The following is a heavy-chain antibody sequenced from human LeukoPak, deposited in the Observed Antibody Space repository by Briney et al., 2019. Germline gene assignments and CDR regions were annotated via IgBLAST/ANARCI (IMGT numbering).Heavy chain of an antibody. CDR2: IYYSGST. CDR3: AMEYYDILAGAFDI. V-gene: IGHV4-30-4*01. Sequence: SETLSLTCTVSGGSISSGDYYWSWIRQPPGKGLEWIGYIYYSGSTYYNPSLKSRVTISVDTSKNQFSLKLSFVTAADTAVYYCAMEYYDILAGAFDIWGQGTMVTVSS. J-gene: IGHJ3*02. CDR1: GGSISSGDYY. D-gene: IGHD3-9*01.